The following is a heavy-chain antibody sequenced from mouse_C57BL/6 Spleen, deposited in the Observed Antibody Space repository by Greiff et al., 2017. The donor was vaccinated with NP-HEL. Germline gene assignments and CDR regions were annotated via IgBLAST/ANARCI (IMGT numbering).Heavy chain of an antibody. CDR2: IYPGSGST. CDR1: GYTFTSYW. Sequence: QVHVKQPGAELVKPGASVKMSCKASGYTFTSYWITWVKQRPGQGLEWIGDIYPGSGSTNYNEKFKSKATLTVDTSSSTAYMQLSSLTSEDSAVYYCARWYYGSSYEDYAMDYWGQGTSVTVSS. V-gene: IGHV1-55*01. D-gene: IGHD1-1*01. CDR3: ARWYYGSSYEDYAMDY. J-gene: IGHJ4*01.